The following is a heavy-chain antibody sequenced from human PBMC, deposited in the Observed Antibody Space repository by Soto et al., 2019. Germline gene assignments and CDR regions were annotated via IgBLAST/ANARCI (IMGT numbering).Heavy chain of an antibody. CDR1: GYTFTSYG. CDR3: ARSSGFGGGSYYYYGMDV. D-gene: IGHD3-22*01. V-gene: IGHV1-18*01. CDR2: ISAYNGNT. J-gene: IGHJ6*02. Sequence: QVQLVQSGAEVKKPGASVKVSCKASGYTFTSYGISWVRQAPGQGLEWMGWISAYNGNTNYAQKLQGRVTMTTDTSQSTAYMELRSLRSDDTAVYYCARSSGFGGGSYYYYGMDVWGQGTTVTVSS.